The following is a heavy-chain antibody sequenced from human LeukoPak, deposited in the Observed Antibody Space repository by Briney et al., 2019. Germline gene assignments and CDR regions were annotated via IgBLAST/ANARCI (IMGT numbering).Heavy chain of an antibody. D-gene: IGHD3-22*01. CDR2: ISGSGGST. CDR3: ARDPVSDSSGYFDY. J-gene: IGHJ4*02. CDR1: GFTFSSYA. V-gene: IGHV3-23*01. Sequence: GGSLRLSCAASGFTFSSYAMSWVRQAPGKGLEWVSAISGSGGSTYYADSVKGRFTISRDNSKNTLYLQMNSLRAEDTAVYYCARDPVSDSSGYFDYWGQGTLVTVSS.